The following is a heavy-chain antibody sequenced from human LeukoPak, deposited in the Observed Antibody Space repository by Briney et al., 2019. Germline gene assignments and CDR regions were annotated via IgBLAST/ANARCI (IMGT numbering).Heavy chain of an antibody. J-gene: IGHJ4*02. V-gene: IGHV3-9*01. CDR3: AKDDYFDY. Sequence: GGSLRLSCAASGFTFDDYAMHWVRQAPGKGLEWVSGISWSSGSIGYADSVKGRFTISRDNAKNSLYLQMNSLRAQDTALYYSAKDDYFDYWGQGTLVTVSS. CDR1: GFTFDDYA. CDR2: ISWSSGSI.